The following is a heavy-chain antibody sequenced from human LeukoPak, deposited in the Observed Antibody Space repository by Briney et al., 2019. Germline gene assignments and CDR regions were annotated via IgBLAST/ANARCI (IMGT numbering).Heavy chain of an antibody. CDR3: ARHVVDSGSLPYFDY. J-gene: IGHJ4*02. V-gene: IGHV4-59*08. D-gene: IGHD3-22*01. Sequence: PSETLSLTCTVPGGSIRCYYWSWIRQPPGKVLEWIGYNHYSGSTNYNPSLKSRVTISVDTSNNQLSLKLGAVTAPDTALYYCARHVVDSGSLPYFDYWGERSLVSVSS. CDR1: GGSIRCYY. CDR2: NHYSGST.